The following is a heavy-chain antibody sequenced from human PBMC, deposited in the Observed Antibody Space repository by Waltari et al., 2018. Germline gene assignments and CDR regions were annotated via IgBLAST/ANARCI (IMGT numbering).Heavy chain of an antibody. CDR3: ARGRSKRVGATGWFDP. V-gene: IGHV1-8*02. CDR1: GYTFTSYD. Sequence: QVQLVQSGAEVKKPGASVKVSCKASGYTFTSYDINWVRQATGQGREWMGWENPDNGNTGYAPEFQRRVTITGNTSKSTAYMELRSLGSEDTAVYYCARGRSKRVGATGWFDPWRQGTLVTVSS. J-gene: IGHJ5*02. D-gene: IGHD1-26*01. CDR2: ENPDNGNT.